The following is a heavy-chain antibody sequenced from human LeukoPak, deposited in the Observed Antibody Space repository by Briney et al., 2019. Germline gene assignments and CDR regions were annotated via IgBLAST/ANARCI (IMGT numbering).Heavy chain of an antibody. CDR2: ITSSGTYI. J-gene: IGHJ6*03. Sequence: GGSLRLSCAASGFTFSSYNMNWVRQAPGKALEWVPSITSSGTYIFYADSVKGRFTISRDNAKNSLYLQMNSLGPEDTAVYYCARDPYSGNYGNYYYYYMDVWGKGTTVTISS. CDR1: GFTFSSYN. V-gene: IGHV3-21*01. CDR3: ARDPYSGNYGNYYYYYMDV. D-gene: IGHD1-26*01.